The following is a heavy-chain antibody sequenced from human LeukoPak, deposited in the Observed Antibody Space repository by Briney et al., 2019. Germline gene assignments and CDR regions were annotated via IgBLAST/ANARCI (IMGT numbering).Heavy chain of an antibody. J-gene: IGHJ6*03. CDR3: ARTYDFWSGYPMEGYYYMDV. V-gene: IGHV3-7*01. CDR2: IKQDGSEK. Sequence: PGGSLRLXCAASGFSCSNYWMSWVRQAPGEGLEWVANIKQDGSEKYYVDSVKGRFTISRDNAKSSLYLQMNSLRAEDTALYYCARTYDFWSGYPMEGYYYMDVWGKGTTVTVSS. CDR1: GFSCSNYW. D-gene: IGHD3-3*01.